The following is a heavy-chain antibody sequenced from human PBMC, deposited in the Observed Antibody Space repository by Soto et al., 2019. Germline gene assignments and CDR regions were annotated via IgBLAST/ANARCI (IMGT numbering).Heavy chain of an antibody. CDR3: AKMVGATLVDN. CDR2: IYHSGST. D-gene: IGHD1-26*01. V-gene: IGHV4-4*02. CDR1: GASITSTSTDDW. Sequence: QVQLQESGPGLVKPSGTLSLTCTVSGASITSTSTDDWWSWVRQPPGKGLEWMGEIYHSGSTNYNPPLKTXXTXSXXTSKTQFALTLNSVTAADPAVYYCAKMVGATLVDNWGQGTLVTVSS. J-gene: IGHJ4*02.